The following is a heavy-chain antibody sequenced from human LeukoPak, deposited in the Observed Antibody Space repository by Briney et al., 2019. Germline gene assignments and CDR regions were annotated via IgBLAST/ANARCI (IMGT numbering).Heavy chain of an antibody. CDR2: INPNSGGT. Sequence: ASVKVSCKASGYTFTSYYMHWVRQAPGQGLEWMGWINPNSGGTNYAQKFQGRVTMTRDTSISTAYMELSRLRSDDTAVYYCARDGAGGSYVFDYWGQGTLVTVSS. D-gene: IGHD1-26*01. CDR3: ARDGAGGSYVFDY. CDR1: GYTFTSYY. J-gene: IGHJ4*02. V-gene: IGHV1-2*02.